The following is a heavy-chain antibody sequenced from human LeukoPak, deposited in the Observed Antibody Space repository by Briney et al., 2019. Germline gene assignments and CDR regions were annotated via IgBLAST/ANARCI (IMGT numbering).Heavy chain of an antibody. Sequence: GGSLRLSCAASGFTFSTYGMHWVRQALGKGLEWVAVIWYDGRTQFYAESVKGRFAVSRDNSKNTLYLQMNSLRAEDTAVYHCARGEYYHESSGYPNYWGQGTLVTVSS. D-gene: IGHD3-22*01. V-gene: IGHV3-33*01. CDR2: IWYDGRTQ. CDR3: ARGEYYHESSGYPNY. J-gene: IGHJ4*02. CDR1: GFTFSTYG.